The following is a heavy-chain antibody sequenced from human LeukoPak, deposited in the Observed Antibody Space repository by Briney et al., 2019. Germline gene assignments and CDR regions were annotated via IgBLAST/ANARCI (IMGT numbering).Heavy chain of an antibody. CDR1: GGSISSYY. CDR3: ARVYSSGWYNWFDP. V-gene: IGHV4-59*01. CDR2: TYYSGST. Sequence: SETLSLTCTVSGGSISSYYWSLIRQPPGKGLEWIGYTYYSGSTNYNPSLKSRVTISVDTSKNQFSLKLSSVTAADTAVYYCARVYSSGWYNWFDPWGQGTLVTVSS. J-gene: IGHJ5*02. D-gene: IGHD6-19*01.